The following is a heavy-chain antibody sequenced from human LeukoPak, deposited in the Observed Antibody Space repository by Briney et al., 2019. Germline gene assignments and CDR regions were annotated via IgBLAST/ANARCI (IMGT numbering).Heavy chain of an antibody. CDR3: AIQRIWFDP. Sequence: ASVKVSCKASGYTFTGYYMHWVRQAPGQGLEWMGWINPNSGGTNYAQKFQGWVTMTEDTSTDTAYMELSSLRSEDTAVYYCAIQRIWFDPWGQGTLVTVSS. CDR2: INPNSGGT. V-gene: IGHV1-2*04. CDR1: GYTFTGYY. J-gene: IGHJ5*02. D-gene: IGHD5-18*01.